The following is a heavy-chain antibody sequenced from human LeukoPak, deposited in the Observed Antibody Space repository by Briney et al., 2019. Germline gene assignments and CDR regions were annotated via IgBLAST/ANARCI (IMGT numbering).Heavy chain of an antibody. CDR3: ARGLFRYPAKEYNWFDP. D-gene: IGHD1-1*01. CDR1: GGTFSSYA. Sequence: GASVKVSCKASGGTFSSYAISWVRQAPGQGLEWMGGIIPIFGTANYAQKFQGRVTITTDESTSTAYMELERLRSEDTAVYCCARGLFRYPAKEYNWFDPWGQGTLVTVSS. V-gene: IGHV1-69*05. CDR2: IIPIFGTA. J-gene: IGHJ5*02.